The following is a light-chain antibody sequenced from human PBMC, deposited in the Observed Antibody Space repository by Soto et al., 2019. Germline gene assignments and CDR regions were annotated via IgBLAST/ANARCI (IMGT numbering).Light chain of an antibody. J-gene: IGLJ1*01. CDR2: EVS. V-gene: IGLV2-8*01. Sequence: QSALTQPPSASGSPGQSVTISCTGTSSDVAAYNYVSWYQQHPGKAPKLLIYEVSKRPSGVPGRFSGSKSGNTASLTVSGLQAEDEADYYCSSYTGNNNPYVFGTGTKVTVL. CDR1: SSDVAAYNY. CDR3: SSYTGNNNPYV.